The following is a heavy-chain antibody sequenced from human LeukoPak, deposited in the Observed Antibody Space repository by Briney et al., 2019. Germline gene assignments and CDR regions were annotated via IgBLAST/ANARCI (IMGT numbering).Heavy chain of an antibody. CDR2: ISSSSSYI. Sequence: PGGSLRLSCAASGLTFSSYGMHWVRQAPGKGLEWVSSISSSSSYIYYADSVKGRFTISRDNAKNSLYLQMNSLRAEDTAVYHCARGATLLDYWGQGTLVTVSS. J-gene: IGHJ4*02. CDR3: ARGATLLDY. D-gene: IGHD1-26*01. V-gene: IGHV3-21*01. CDR1: GLTFSSYG.